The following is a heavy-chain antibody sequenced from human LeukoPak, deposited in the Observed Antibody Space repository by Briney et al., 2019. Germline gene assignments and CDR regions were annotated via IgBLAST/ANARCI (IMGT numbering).Heavy chain of an antibody. CDR3: ARGRGSSSWYFDY. D-gene: IGHD6-13*01. CDR1: GGSMSPYH. V-gene: IGHV4-34*01. CDR2: INHSGST. Sequence: SETLSLTCTVSGGSMSPYHWSWIRQPPGKGLEWIGEINHSGSTNYNPSLKSRVTISVDTSKNQFSLKLSSVTAADTAVYYCARGRGSSSWYFDYWGQGTLVTVSS. J-gene: IGHJ4*02.